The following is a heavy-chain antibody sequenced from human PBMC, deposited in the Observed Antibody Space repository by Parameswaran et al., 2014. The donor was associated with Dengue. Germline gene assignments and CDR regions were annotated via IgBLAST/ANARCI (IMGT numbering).Heavy chain of an antibody. V-gene: IGHV3-11*01. CDR2: ISSSGSTI. Sequence: VRQAPGKGLEWVSYISSSGSTIYYADSVKGRLTISRDNAKNSLYLQMNSLRAEDTAVYYCARVPTAPRGYSYGKYYFDYWGQGTLVTVSS. D-gene: IGHD5-18*01. J-gene: IGHJ4*02. CDR3: ARVPTAPRGYSYGKYYFDY.